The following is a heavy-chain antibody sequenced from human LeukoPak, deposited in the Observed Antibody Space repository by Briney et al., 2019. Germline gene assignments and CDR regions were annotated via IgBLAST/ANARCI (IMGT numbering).Heavy chain of an antibody. CDR2: INPNSGGT. J-gene: IGHJ4*02. CDR3: ARVAYCGGDCYSGIVD. CDR1: GYTFTGYY. Sequence: ASVNVSCKASGYTFTGYYMHWVRQAPGQGLEWMGWINPNSGGTNYAQKFQGWVTMTRDTSISTAYMELSRLRSEDTAVYYCARVAYCGGDCYSGIVDWGQGTLVTVSS. D-gene: IGHD2-21*02. V-gene: IGHV1-2*04.